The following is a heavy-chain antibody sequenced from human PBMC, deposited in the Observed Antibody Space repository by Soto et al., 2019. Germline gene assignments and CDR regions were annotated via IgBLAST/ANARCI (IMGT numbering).Heavy chain of an antibody. D-gene: IGHD3-22*01. CDR2: IIPIFGTA. Sequence: QVQLVQSGAEVKKPGSSVKVSCKASGGTFSSYAISWVRQAPGQGLEWMGGIIPIFGTANYAQKFQGRVTITADKSTSTAYMELSSLRSEDTAVYYCARGKDYDSSGYYHTDHDAFDIWGQGTMVTVSS. J-gene: IGHJ3*02. CDR1: GGTFSSYA. CDR3: ARGKDYDSSGYYHTDHDAFDI. V-gene: IGHV1-69*06.